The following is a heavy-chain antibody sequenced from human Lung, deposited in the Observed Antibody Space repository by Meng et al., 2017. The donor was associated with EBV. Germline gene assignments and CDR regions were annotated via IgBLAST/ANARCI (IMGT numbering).Heavy chain of an antibody. CDR3: ARGGNFDP. V-gene: IGHV7-4-1*02. D-gene: IGHD2/OR15-2a*01. Sequence: QVKLVQSVSELQKPGASVKVSCKASGYTFSTYTINWVRQAHGRGLEWMGWISTNTGTPTYTQGFTGRFVFSLDTSVSTAYLQISSLKAEDTAVYYCARGGNFDPWGQGTLVTVSS. J-gene: IGHJ5*02. CDR1: GYTFSTYT. CDR2: ISTNTGTP.